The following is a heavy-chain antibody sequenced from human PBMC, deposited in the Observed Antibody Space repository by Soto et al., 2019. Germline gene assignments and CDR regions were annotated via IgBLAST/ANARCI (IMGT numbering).Heavy chain of an antibody. D-gene: IGHD6-13*01. CDR2: ISISSSYI. CDR3: ARDKRDPSAVGFPGYYYGMDV. J-gene: IGHJ6*02. V-gene: IGHV3-21*01. Sequence: PGGSLRLSCAASGFTFSSYSINWVRQAPGKGLEWVSSISISSSYIYYADSVKGRFTISRDNAKNSLYLQMNSLRAEDTAVYYCARDKRDPSAVGFPGYYYGMDVWGQGTTVTVSS. CDR1: GFTFSSYS.